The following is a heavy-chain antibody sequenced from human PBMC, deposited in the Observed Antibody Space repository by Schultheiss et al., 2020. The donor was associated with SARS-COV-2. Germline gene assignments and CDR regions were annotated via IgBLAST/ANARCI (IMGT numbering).Heavy chain of an antibody. V-gene: IGHV3-49*03. D-gene: IGHD4-17*01. J-gene: IGHJ4*02. CDR2: IKNKAYGGTT. CDR3: SRDQHGRTTAYFDY. Sequence: GGSLRLSCTGSGFSLGDYAVSWFRQAPGKGLEWVGFIKNKAYGGTTEYAASVKGRFTISRDDSNSIDYLQMNSLKTEDTVLYYCSRDQHGRTTAYFDYWGQGTLVTVSS. CDR1: GFSLGDYA.